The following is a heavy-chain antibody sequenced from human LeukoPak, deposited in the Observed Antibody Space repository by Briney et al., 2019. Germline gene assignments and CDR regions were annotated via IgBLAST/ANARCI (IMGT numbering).Heavy chain of an antibody. Sequence: GESLKISCKGSGYSFTSYWIGWVRQMPGKGLEWMGIIYPGDSDTRYSPSFQGQVTISADKSISTAYLQWSSLKASDTAMYYCARLPQVKSSPYDYVWGSYRYPFDYWGQGTLVTVSS. D-gene: IGHD3-16*02. J-gene: IGHJ4*02. CDR2: IYPGDSDT. CDR1: GYSFTSYW. V-gene: IGHV5-51*01. CDR3: ARLPQVKSSPYDYVWGSYRYPFDY.